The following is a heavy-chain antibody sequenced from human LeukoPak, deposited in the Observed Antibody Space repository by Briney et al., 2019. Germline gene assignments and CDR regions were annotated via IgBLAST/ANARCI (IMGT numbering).Heavy chain of an antibody. D-gene: IGHD6-13*01. CDR3: ARGGVAAAGKVRYGMDV. Sequence: SETLSLTCTVSGDSISSGDYYWRWIRQPPGKGLEWIGYIYYSGSTYYNPSLKSRFTISVDTSKNQFSLKLSSVTAADTAVYYCARGGVAAAGKVRYGMDVWGKGTTVTVSS. V-gene: IGHV4-30-4*01. CDR1: GDSISSGDYY. CDR2: IYYSGST. J-gene: IGHJ6*04.